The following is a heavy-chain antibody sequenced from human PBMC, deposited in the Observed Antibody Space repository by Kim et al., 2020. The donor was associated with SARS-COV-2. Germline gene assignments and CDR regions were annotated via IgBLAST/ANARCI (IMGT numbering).Heavy chain of an antibody. J-gene: IGHJ4*02. CDR3: ARPEGSSGLHY. Sequence: GGSLRLSCVASGITLSSKWMSWVRQAPGKGLEWLANIKQDGSQRNYVDSVRGRFTISRDNAKNSVYLQMNSLSAEDTAVYYCARPEGSSGLHYWGQGTLVTVSS. V-gene: IGHV3-7*01. CDR1: GITLSSKW. D-gene: IGHD6-19*01. CDR2: IKQDGSQR.